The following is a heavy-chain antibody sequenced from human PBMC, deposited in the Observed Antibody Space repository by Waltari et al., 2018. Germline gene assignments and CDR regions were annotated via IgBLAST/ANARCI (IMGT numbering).Heavy chain of an antibody. V-gene: IGHV4-34*01. CDR3: ARGRVTTMVRGARGCWFDP. CDR1: GGSFSGYY. CDR2: INHSGST. J-gene: IGHJ5*02. D-gene: IGHD3-10*01. Sequence: QVQLQQWGAGLLKPSATLSLTCAVYGGSFSGYYWSWIRQHPGKGLEWIGEINHSGSTNYNPSLKSRVTISVDTSKNQFSLKLSSVTAADTAVYYCARGRVTTMVRGARGCWFDPWGQGTLVTVSS.